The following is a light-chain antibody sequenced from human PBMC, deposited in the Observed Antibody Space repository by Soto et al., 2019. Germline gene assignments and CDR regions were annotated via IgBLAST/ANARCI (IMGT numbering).Light chain of an antibody. V-gene: IGKV1-5*03. CDR3: QQYDTYWT. CDR1: QSISNW. Sequence: DIQMTQSPSTLSASVGDRVIITCRASQSISNWLAWYQQKPGKAPNLPIYKASSLKSGVPSRFRGSGSGTEFTLTISSLQPDDFATDYCQQYDTYWTFGQGTKVEIK. J-gene: IGKJ1*01. CDR2: KAS.